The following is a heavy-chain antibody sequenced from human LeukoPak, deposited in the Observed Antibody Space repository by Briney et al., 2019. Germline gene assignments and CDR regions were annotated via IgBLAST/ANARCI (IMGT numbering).Heavy chain of an antibody. J-gene: IGHJ3*02. V-gene: IGHV4-39*01. CDR1: GGSISSYY. CDR2: IYYSGST. CDR3: ARHRYCSSTSCSTGAFDI. Sequence: SETLSLTCTVSGGSISSYYWSWIRQPPGKGLEWIGSIYYSGSTYYNPSLKSRVTISVDTSKNQFSLKLSSVTAADTAVYYCARHRYCSSTSCSTGAFDIWGQGTMVTVSS. D-gene: IGHD2-2*01.